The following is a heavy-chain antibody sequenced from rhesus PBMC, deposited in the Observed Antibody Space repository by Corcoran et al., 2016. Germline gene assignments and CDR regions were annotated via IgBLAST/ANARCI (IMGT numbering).Heavy chain of an antibody. J-gene: IGHJ4*01. CDR1: GFTFSSYG. D-gene: IGHD3-3*01. CDR3: ARDSVLQYLDWFFDY. Sequence: EVQLVESGGGLVQPGGSRRLSCQASGFTFSSYGMHWVGQAPGKGVEWVAVRSYDGSKKYYADAVKYRFIISRDNSKNMLYRQMNNLKVEDTAVYYGARDSVLQYLDWFFDYWGQGVLVTVSS. V-gene: IGHV3-54*02. CDR2: RSYDGSKK.